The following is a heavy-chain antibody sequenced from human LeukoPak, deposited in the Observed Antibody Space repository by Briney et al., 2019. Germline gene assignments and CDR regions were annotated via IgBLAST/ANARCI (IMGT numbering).Heavy chain of an antibody. CDR2: INPSGGST. CDR3: ARVSLFARILNKLSVLRYFDWSIAPYYYYYYMDV. V-gene: IGHV1-46*01. Sequence: ASVKVSCKASGYTFTNYYIHWVRQAPGQGLECMGIINPSGGSTSYAQKFQGRVTMTRDMSTSTVYMELSSLRSEDTAVYYCARVSLFARILNKLSVLRYFDWSIAPYYYYYYMDVWGKGTTVTISS. CDR1: GYTFTNYY. J-gene: IGHJ6*03. D-gene: IGHD3-9*01.